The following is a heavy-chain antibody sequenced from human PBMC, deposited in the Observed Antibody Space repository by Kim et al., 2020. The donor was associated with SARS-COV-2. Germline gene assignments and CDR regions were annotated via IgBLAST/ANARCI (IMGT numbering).Heavy chain of an antibody. J-gene: IGHJ3*01. V-gene: IGHV3-33*01. Sequence: GGSLRLSCTASGFTFSPFAMHWVRQAPGKGLEWVAVIRSDESKRYYAESVKDRFTISRDNSKNTLYLQMNSLRAEDTAIYYCARNFGPATMIGDVWGLGT. CDR1: GFTFSPFA. D-gene: IGHD2-21*01. CDR3: ARNFGPATMIGDV. CDR2: IRSDESKR.